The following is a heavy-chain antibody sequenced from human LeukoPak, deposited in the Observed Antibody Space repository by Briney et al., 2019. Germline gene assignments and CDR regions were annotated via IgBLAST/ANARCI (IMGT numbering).Heavy chain of an antibody. V-gene: IGHV4-34*01. Sequence: PSHTLSLTCAVYGGSFSGYYWSSIRHPPGKWREWIGEINHSGSTNYNPSLKSRVTISVDTSKNQFSLKLSSVTAADTAVYYCAGAWAAADLLLHYYYMDVWGKGTTVTVSS. CDR1: GGSFSGYY. D-gene: IGHD6-13*01. CDR3: AGAWAAADLLLHYYYMDV. J-gene: IGHJ6*03. CDR2: INHSGST.